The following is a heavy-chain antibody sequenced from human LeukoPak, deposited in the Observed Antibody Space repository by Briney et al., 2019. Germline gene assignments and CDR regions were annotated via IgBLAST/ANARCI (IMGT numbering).Heavy chain of an antibody. Sequence: PGGSLRLSCAASGFTFSSYAMSWVRQAPGKGLEWVSAISGSGGSTYSADSVKGRFTISRDNSKNTLYLQMNSLRAEDTAVYYCARGAYNYGYIFDYWGQGTLVTVSS. D-gene: IGHD5-18*01. CDR1: GFTFSSYA. J-gene: IGHJ4*02. CDR2: ISGSGGST. CDR3: ARGAYNYGYIFDY. V-gene: IGHV3-23*01.